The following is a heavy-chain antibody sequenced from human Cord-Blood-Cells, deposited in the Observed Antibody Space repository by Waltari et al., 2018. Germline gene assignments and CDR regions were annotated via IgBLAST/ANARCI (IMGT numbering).Heavy chain of an antibody. D-gene: IGHD1-26*01. Sequence: QVQLQQWGAGLLKPLETLSLTCAVYGGSFSGYYWSWIRQPPGKGLEWIGEINHSGSTNYNPSLKSRVTISVDTSKNQFSLKLSSVTAADTAVYYCARGNSGSYYWFDPWGQGTLVTVSS. CDR2: INHSGST. V-gene: IGHV4-34*01. CDR1: GGSFSGYY. CDR3: ARGNSGSYYWFDP. J-gene: IGHJ5*02.